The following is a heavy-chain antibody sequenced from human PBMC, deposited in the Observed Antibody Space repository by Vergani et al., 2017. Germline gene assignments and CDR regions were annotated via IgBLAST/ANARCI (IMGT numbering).Heavy chain of an antibody. CDR3: TREQLVPGGVRDYYYYGMDV. J-gene: IGHJ6*02. CDR2: IRSKAYGGTT. CDR1: GFTFGDYA. V-gene: IGHV3-49*04. D-gene: IGHD6-6*01. Sequence: EVQLVESGGGLVQPGRSLRLSCTASGFTFGDYAMSWVRQAPGKGLEWVGFIRSKAYGGTTEYAASVKGRFTISRDDSKSIAYLQMNSLKTEDTAVYYCTREQLVPGGVRDYYYYGMDVWGQGTTVTVSS.